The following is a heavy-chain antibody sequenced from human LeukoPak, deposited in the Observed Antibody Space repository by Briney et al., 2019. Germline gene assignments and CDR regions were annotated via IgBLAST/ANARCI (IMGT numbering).Heavy chain of an antibody. Sequence: GGSLRLSCAASGFTFSSHAMSWVRQAPGKGLEWVSAISGSGGSTYYADSVKGRFTISRDNSKNTLYLQMNSLRAEDTAVYYCAKAIGYYYDSSGYYYFDYWGQGTLVTVSS. CDR3: AKAIGYYYDSSGYYYFDY. CDR1: GFTFSSHA. V-gene: IGHV3-23*01. D-gene: IGHD3-22*01. J-gene: IGHJ4*02. CDR2: ISGSGGST.